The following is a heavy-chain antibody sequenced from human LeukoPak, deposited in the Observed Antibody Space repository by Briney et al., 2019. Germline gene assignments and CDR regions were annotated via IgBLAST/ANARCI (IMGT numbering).Heavy chain of an antibody. CDR1: GGSFSGYY. Sequence: MPSETLSLTCAVYGGSFSGYYWSWIRQPPGKGLEWIGEINHSGSTNYNPSLKSRVTISVDTSKNQFSLKLSSVTAADTAVYYCASHYYDSSGYTYYFDYWGQGTLVTVSS. J-gene: IGHJ4*02. D-gene: IGHD3-22*01. V-gene: IGHV4-34*01. CDR2: INHSGST. CDR3: ASHYYDSSGYTYYFDY.